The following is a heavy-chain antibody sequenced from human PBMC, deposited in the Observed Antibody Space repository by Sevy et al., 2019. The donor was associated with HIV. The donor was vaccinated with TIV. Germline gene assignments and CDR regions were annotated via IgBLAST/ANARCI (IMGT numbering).Heavy chain of an antibody. CDR3: VRDRGAPRDSAHGSVL. V-gene: IGHV4-38-2*02. CDR1: GYSISNDNH. J-gene: IGHJ4*02. CDR2: SHHSGCT. D-gene: IGHD2-21*02. Sequence: SETLSLTCAVSGYSISNDNHWGWIRQPPGKGLEWIGSSHHSGCTYYNPSLKGRVTISVDTSRNQFSLRLNSVTATDTAVYYCVRDRGAPRDSAHGSVLWGQGTLVTVSS.